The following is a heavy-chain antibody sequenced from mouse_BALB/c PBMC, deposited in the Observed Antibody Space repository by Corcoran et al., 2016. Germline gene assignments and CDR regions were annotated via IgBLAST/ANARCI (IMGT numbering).Heavy chain of an antibody. J-gene: IGHJ2*01. CDR1: GYTFTSYV. CDR2: IYPYNDGT. Sequence: EVQLQQSGPELVKPGASVKMSCKASGYTFTSYVMHWMKQKPGQGLEWIGYIYPYNDGTKYNEKFKGKATLTSDKSSSAVYMEFSSLTSEDSAVYYCAREVPGGNPFDYWGQGTTLTVSS. V-gene: IGHV1S136*01. CDR3: AREVPGGNPFDY. D-gene: IGHD2-1*01.